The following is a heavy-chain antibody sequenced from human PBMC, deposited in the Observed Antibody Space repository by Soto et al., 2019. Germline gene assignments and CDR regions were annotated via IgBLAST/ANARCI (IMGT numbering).Heavy chain of an antibody. D-gene: IGHD2-8*01. V-gene: IGHV4-61*08. CDR1: GGSISSSGYY. J-gene: IGHJ6*02. Sequence: KTSETLSLTFTVSGGSISSSGYYWCWTRQPPGKGLEWIGYIYYSGSTNYNPSLKSRVTISVDTSKNQFSLKLSSVTAADTAVYYCARDIMGTNYYYYGMDVWGQGTTVT. CDR3: ARDIMGTNYYYYGMDV. CDR2: IYYSGST.